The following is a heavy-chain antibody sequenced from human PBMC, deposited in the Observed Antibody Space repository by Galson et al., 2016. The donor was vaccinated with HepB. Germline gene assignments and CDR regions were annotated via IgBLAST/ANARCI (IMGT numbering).Heavy chain of an antibody. D-gene: IGHD6-19*01. CDR3: AKDGQWLVRRSFDY. CDR1: GFTFANYG. V-gene: IGHV3-30*18. Sequence: SLRLSCAASGFTFANYGMHWVRQAPGKGLEWLAIISYDGNKQYYGDSMRGRITISRDNSNNTLFLEMNSLRRDDTAIYFCAKDGQWLVRRSFDYWGQGALVTVAS. J-gene: IGHJ4*02. CDR2: ISYDGNKQ.